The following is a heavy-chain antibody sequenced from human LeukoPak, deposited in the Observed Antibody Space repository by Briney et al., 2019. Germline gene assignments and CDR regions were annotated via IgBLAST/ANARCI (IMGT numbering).Heavy chain of an antibody. CDR2: MNPNSGNT. V-gene: IGHV1-8*01. CDR1: GYTFTSYD. D-gene: IGHD3-22*01. CDR3: ARDQGYYDSSGHIQYYFDY. Sequence: ASVKVSCKAFGYTFTSYDINWVRQATGQGLEWRGWMNPNSGNTGYAQKFQGRVTMTRDMSTSTVYMELSSLRSEDTAVYYCARDQGYYDSSGHIQYYFDYWGQGTLVTVSS. J-gene: IGHJ4*02.